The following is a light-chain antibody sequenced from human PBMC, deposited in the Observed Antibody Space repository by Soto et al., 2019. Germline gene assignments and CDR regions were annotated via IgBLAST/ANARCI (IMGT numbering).Light chain of an antibody. CDR1: SSDIGSYNY. Sequence: SALTQPASVSGSPGQSITISCTGTSSDIGSYNYVSWYQQHPGKAPKLMIYDVNNRPSGVSNRFSGSKSGNTASLTISGLQPEDEADYYCSSFTSSSTLLFGGGTKLTVL. V-gene: IGLV2-14*01. J-gene: IGLJ2*01. CDR3: SSFTSSSTLL. CDR2: DVN.